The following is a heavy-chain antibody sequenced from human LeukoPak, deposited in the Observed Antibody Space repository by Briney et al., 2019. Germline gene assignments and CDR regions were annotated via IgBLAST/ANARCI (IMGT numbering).Heavy chain of an antibody. CDR2: IYIDGTT. D-gene: IGHD5-18*01. CDR1: GFTVSSDY. V-gene: IGHV3-53*01. Sequence: GGSLRLSCAASGFTVSSDYMNCVRQAPGKRLECVSVIYIDGTTYYADSVKGRFTISRDNSKTTLYLQMNSLRAEDTAVYYCARDPGLPNGMDVWGQGTAVTVSS. J-gene: IGHJ6*02. CDR3: ARDPGLPNGMDV.